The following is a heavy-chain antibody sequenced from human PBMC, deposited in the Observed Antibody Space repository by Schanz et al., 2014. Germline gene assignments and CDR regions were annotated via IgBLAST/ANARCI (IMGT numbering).Heavy chain of an antibody. CDR1: GFTFSSYA. D-gene: IGHD1-20*01. V-gene: IGHV3-23*04. CDR2: ISHDGYST. CDR3: ANNWNLDY. Sequence: EVQLVESGGGLVQPGGSLRLSCAASGFTFSSYAMGWVRQARGKGLEYVSAISHDGYSTYYADSVKGRFTISRDNSKNSLYLQMNSLRAEDTAVYYCANNWNLDYWGQGTLVTVSS. J-gene: IGHJ4*02.